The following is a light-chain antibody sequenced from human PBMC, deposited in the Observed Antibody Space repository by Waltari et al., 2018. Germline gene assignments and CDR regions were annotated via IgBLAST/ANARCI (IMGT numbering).Light chain of an antibody. J-gene: IGKJ1*01. Sequence: EIVLTQSPGTMYLSPGERANLSCRASQSVSNSFLAWYQQKPGQAPRLLIYGASSRATGIPGRFSGSGSGTDFTLTISRLEPEDFTVYYCQQYGSSPETFGQGTKVEIK. V-gene: IGKV3-20*01. CDR1: QSVSNSF. CDR2: GAS. CDR3: QQYGSSPET.